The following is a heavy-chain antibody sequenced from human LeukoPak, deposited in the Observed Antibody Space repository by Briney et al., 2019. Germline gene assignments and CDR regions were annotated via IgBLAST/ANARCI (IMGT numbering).Heavy chain of an antibody. CDR3: AREASYSSGWD. CDR1: GGSFSGYY. V-gene: IGHV4-34*01. D-gene: IGHD6-19*01. CDR2: INHSGST. J-gene: IGHJ4*02. Sequence: PSETLSLTCAVYGGSFSGYYWSWIRQPPGKGLEWIGEINHSGSTNYNPSLKSRVTISVDTSKNQFSLKLSSVTAADTAVYYCAREASYSSGWDWGQGTLVTVSS.